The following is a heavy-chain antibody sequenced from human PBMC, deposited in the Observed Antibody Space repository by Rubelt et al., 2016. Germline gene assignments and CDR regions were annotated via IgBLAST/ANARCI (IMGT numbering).Heavy chain of an antibody. CDR1: GFTVSSNY. D-gene: IGHD2-15*01. CDR3: ARDLEYCSGGSCYKPLNYYYYGMDV. V-gene: IGHV3-53*05. CDR2: IYSGGST. Sequence: SGFTVSSNYMSWVRQAPGKGLEWVSVIYSGGSTNYADSVKGRFTISRDNSKNTLYLQMNSLRAEDTAVYYCARDLEYCSGGSCYKPLNYYYYGMDVWGQGTTVTVSS. J-gene: IGHJ6*02.